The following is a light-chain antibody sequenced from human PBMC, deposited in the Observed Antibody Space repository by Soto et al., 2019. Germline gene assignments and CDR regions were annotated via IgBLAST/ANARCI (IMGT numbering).Light chain of an antibody. J-gene: IGLJ1*01. Sequence: QSALSQPRSVSGSPGQSVTISCTGTSIDVGGYNYVSWYQLHPRKAPKLIIYDVTKRPSGVPDRFSGFKSGNTASLTISGLQAEDEADYFCCSYAGNSLYVLGTGTKLTVL. CDR1: SIDVGGYNY. CDR2: DVT. CDR3: CSYAGNSLYV. V-gene: IGLV2-11*01.